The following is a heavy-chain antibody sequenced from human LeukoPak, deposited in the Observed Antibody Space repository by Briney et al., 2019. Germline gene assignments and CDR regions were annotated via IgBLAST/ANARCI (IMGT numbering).Heavy chain of an antibody. CDR2: ISGSGGST. Sequence: GGSLRLSCAACGFTFSSYAMRWVRQAPAKGLEWVSAISGSGGSTYYADSAKGRFTISRDNSKNTLYLQMNSLRAEDTAVYYCAKDSGYCTNGVCYSFDYWGQGTLVTVSS. D-gene: IGHD2-8*01. V-gene: IGHV3-23*01. CDR1: GFTFSSYA. J-gene: IGHJ4*02. CDR3: AKDSGYCTNGVCYSFDY.